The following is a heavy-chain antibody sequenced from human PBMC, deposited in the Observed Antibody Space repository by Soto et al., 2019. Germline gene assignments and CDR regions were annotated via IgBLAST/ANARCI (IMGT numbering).Heavy chain of an antibody. V-gene: IGHV3-30*18. D-gene: IGHD3-10*01. CDR3: AKSLLWFGESPDAFDI. J-gene: IGHJ3*02. Sequence: ESGGGVVQPGRSLRLSCAASGFTFSSYGMHWVRQAPGKGLEWVAVISYDGSNKYYADSVKGRFTISRDNSKNTLYLQMNSLRAEDTAVYYCAKSLLWFGESPDAFDIWGQGTMVTVSS. CDR2: ISYDGSNK. CDR1: GFTFSSYG.